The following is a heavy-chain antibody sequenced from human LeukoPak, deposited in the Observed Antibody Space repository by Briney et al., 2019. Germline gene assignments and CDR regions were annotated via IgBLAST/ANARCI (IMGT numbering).Heavy chain of an antibody. V-gene: IGHV3-23*01. J-gene: IGHJ3*02. Sequence: PGGSLRLSCAASGFTFSNYAMSWVRQAPGKGLEWVSGISGSGINTYYADSVKGRVTISRDKSKNTLYLQMNSLRADDTAVYYCAKSSIAATGNDAFDIWGQGTMATVSS. D-gene: IGHD6-13*01. CDR2: ISGSGINT. CDR3: AKSSIAATGNDAFDI. CDR1: GFTFSNYA.